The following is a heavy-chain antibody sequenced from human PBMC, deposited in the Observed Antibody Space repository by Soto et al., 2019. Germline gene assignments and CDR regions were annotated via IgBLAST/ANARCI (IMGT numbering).Heavy chain of an antibody. CDR3: ARDQNGSGNYYTRYFDY. CDR1: GGSFSGYY. CDR2: INHSGST. D-gene: IGHD3-10*01. Sequence: SETLSLTCAVYGGSFSGYYWRWIRQPPGKGLEWIGEINHSGSTNYNPSLKSRVTISVDTSKNQFSLKLSSVTAADTAVYYCARDQNGSGNYYTRYFDYWGQGTLVTVSS. V-gene: IGHV4-34*01. J-gene: IGHJ4*02.